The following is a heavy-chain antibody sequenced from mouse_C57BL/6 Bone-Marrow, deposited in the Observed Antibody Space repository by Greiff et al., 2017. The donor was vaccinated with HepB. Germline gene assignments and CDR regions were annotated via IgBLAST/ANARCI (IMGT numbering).Heavy chain of an antibody. CDR2: ISYSGST. CDR1: GYSITSDY. V-gene: IGHV3-8*01. Sequence: VQLKESGPGLAKPSQTLSLTCSVTGYSITSDYWNWIRKFPGNKLEYMGYISYSGSTYYNPSLKSRISITRDTSKNQYYLQLNYVTTEDTATYYCARESLIYYYGSSPHWYFDVWGTGTTVTVSS. J-gene: IGHJ1*03. CDR3: ARESLIYYYGSSPHWYFDV. D-gene: IGHD1-1*01.